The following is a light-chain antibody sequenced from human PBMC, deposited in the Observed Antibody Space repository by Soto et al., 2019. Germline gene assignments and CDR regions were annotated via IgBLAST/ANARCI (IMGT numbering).Light chain of an antibody. V-gene: IGKV3-15*01. CDR1: QSVTTN. CDR3: QQYLDSPLT. CDR2: DIS. J-gene: IGKJ4*01. Sequence: EIVMTQSPGTLSVSPGERVTLSCRASQSVTTNLAWYQQKPGQTPRLLIYDISARASGIPDRFSGSGSGTDFTLTISSLQSEDSAVYYCQQYLDSPLTFGGGTKVEI.